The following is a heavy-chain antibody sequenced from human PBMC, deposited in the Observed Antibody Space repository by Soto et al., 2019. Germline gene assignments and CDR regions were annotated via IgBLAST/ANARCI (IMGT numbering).Heavy chain of an antibody. D-gene: IGHD6-6*01. CDR1: GYSFTSYW. J-gene: IGHJ4*02. CDR2: IYPGDSDT. V-gene: IGHV5-51*01. CDR3: ARHEYSSSPGDY. Sequence: PGESLKISCKGSGYSFTSYWIGWVRQMPGKGLEWMGIIYPGDSDTRYSPSFQGQVTISAGKPISTAYLQWSSLKAADTAMYYCARHEYSSSPGDYWGQGTLVTVSS.